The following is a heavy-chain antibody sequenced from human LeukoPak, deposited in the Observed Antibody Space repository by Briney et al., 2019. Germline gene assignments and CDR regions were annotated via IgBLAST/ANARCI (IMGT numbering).Heavy chain of an antibody. V-gene: IGHV1-18*01. CDR2: ISAYNGNT. CDR3: AREDYGDYYFDY. Sequence: ASVKVSFKASGYTFTIYGISWVRQAPGQGLEWMGWISAYNGNTNYAQKLQGRVTMTTDTSTSTAYMELRSLRSDDTAVYYCAREDYGDYYFDYWGQGTLVTVSS. J-gene: IGHJ4*02. CDR1: GYTFTIYG. D-gene: IGHD4-17*01.